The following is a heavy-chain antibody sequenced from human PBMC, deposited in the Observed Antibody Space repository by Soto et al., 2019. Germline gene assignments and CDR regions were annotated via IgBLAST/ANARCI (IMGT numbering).Heavy chain of an antibody. D-gene: IGHD3-16*02. CDR3: ARSSGGVFGIIIEGSHWLAP. V-gene: IGHV1-46*01. CDR2: INPNGGST. Sequence: VSVQVSREARGERFTSSYMRWVRQYNDHGLDWMGIINPNGGSTRFAQTFQGRITMTTDTSTSTVYMELRSLRSEDTAVYYCARSSGGVFGIIIEGSHWLAPRGQGFLVTVSS. CDR1: GERFTSSY. J-gene: IGHJ5*02.